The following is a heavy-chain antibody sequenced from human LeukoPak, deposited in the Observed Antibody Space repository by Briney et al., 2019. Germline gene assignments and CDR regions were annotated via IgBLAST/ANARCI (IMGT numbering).Heavy chain of an antibody. CDR2: INPNSGGT. J-gene: IGHJ4*02. Sequence: GASVKVSCKASGYTFTGYYMHWVRQAPGQGLEWMGWINPNSGGTNYAQKFQGWVTMTRDTSVSTAYMELGRLRSDDTAVYYCARGRGSGSENDYWGQGTLVTVSS. CDR1: GYTFTGYY. D-gene: IGHD3-22*01. CDR3: ARGRGSGSENDY. V-gene: IGHV1-2*04.